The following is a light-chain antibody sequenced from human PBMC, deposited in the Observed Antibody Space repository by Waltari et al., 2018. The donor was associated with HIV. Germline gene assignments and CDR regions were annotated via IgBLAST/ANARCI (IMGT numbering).Light chain of an antibody. Sequence: ALQLTQSPSSLSASVGDRVTITCRASQGIRNDLGWYQQKPGKAPKLLIYAASSLQSGVPSRFSGSGSGTEFTLTISSLQPEDFATDYCLQDYNYPYSVGQGTKLEIK. CDR2: AAS. CDR1: QGIRND. J-gene: IGKJ2*03. V-gene: IGKV1-6*01. CDR3: LQDYNYPYS.